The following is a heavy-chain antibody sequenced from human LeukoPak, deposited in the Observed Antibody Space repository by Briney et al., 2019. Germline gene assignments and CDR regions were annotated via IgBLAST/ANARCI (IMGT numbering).Heavy chain of an antibody. Sequence: GGSLRLSCADSGFTFSSYAMSWVRQAPGKGLEWVSSISSSSSYIYYADSVKGRFTISRDNAKNSLYLQMNSLRAEDTAVYYCARLDDMDAFDIWGQGTMVTVSS. J-gene: IGHJ3*02. CDR1: GFTFSSYA. CDR3: ARLDDMDAFDI. V-gene: IGHV3-21*01. D-gene: IGHD3/OR15-3a*01. CDR2: ISSSSSYI.